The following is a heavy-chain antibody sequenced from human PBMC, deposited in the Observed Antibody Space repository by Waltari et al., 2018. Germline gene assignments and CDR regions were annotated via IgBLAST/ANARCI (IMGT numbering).Heavy chain of an antibody. CDR3: ARQHPGYYYMDV. Sequence: QVQLVQSGAEVKKPGASVKVSCKASGYTFTGYYMHWVRQAPGQGLEWMGRINPNSGRTNYAHKFQGRVTMTSDTSISTAYMELSRLRSDDTAVYYCARQHPGYYYMDVWGKGTTVTVSS. D-gene: IGHD6-13*01. CDR1: GYTFTGYY. V-gene: IGHV1-2*06. J-gene: IGHJ6*03. CDR2: INPNSGRT.